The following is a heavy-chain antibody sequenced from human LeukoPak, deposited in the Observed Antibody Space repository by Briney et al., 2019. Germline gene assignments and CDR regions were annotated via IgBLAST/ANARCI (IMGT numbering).Heavy chain of an antibody. Sequence: SETLSLTCAVYGGSFSGYYWSWIRQPPGKGLEWIGYIYYSGSTNYNPSLKSRVTISVDTSKNQFSLKLSSVTAADTAVYYCARADLRGYSYGYGAYYFDYWGQGTLVTVSS. CDR2: IYYSGST. CDR1: GGSFSGYY. J-gene: IGHJ4*02. V-gene: IGHV4-59*01. CDR3: ARADLRGYSYGYGAYYFDY. D-gene: IGHD5-18*01.